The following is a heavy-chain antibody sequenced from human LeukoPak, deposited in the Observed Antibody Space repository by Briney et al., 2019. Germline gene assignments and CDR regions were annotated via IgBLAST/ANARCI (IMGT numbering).Heavy chain of an antibody. Sequence: PRGALRPSCAAPGFSFCSYAMTWGRQAPGKGLEWVSGISDSGGSTYYADSVKGRFTISRDNSKNTLYLQMNSLRAEDTAVYYCAKCIARATYCFDYWGQGTLVTVSS. CDR3: AKCIARATYCFDY. V-gene: IGHV3-23*01. CDR2: ISDSGGST. CDR1: GFSFCSYA. J-gene: IGHJ4*02. D-gene: IGHD2-15*01.